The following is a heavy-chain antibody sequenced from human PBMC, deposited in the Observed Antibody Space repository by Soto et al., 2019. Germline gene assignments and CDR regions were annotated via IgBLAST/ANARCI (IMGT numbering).Heavy chain of an antibody. CDR3: ARALTGVPKGAFDI. CDR1: GFTFSSYS. J-gene: IGHJ3*02. CDR2: ISSSSSYI. V-gene: IGHV3-21*01. Sequence: LGGSLRLSCAASGFTFSSYSMNWVRQAPGKGLEWVSSISSSSSYIYYADSVKGRFTISRDNAKNSLYLQMNSLRAEDTAVYYCARALTGVPKGAFDIWGQGTMVTVSS. D-gene: IGHD7-27*01.